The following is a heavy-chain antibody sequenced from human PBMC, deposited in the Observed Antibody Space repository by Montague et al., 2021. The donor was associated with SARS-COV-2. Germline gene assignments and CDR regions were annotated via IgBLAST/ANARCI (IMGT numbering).Heavy chain of an antibody. V-gene: IGHV3-23*01. CDR1: GFPFRSYG. J-gene: IGHJ4*02. D-gene: IGHD3-22*01. Sequence: SRRLSCAASGFPFRSYGMSWVRQAPGKGLEWVSGITGSGGSTYYADSVKGRFTISRDNSKNTLYLQMNSLRAEDTAVYYCAKGHYYDTSGYLHPFDYWGQGTLVTVSS. CDR2: ITGSGGST. CDR3: AKGHYYDTSGYLHPFDY.